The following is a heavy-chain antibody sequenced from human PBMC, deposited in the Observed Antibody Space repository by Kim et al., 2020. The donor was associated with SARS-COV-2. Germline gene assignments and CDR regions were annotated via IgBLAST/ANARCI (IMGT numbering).Heavy chain of an antibody. Sequence: SVKVSCKASGFTFTSSAVQWVRQARGQRLEWIGWIVVGSGNTNYAQKFQERVTITRDMSTSTAYMELSSLRSEDTAVYYCAADSGGYYYYGMDVWGQGTTVTVSS. V-gene: IGHV1-58*01. J-gene: IGHJ6*02. CDR3: AADSGGYYYYGMDV. D-gene: IGHD3-10*01. CDR2: IVVGSGNT. CDR1: GFTFTSSA.